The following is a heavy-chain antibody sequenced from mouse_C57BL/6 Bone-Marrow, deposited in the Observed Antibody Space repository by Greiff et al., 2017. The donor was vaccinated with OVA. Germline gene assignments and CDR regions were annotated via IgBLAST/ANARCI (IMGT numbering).Heavy chain of an antibody. V-gene: IGHV2-2*01. CDR1: GLSLTSYG. CDR3: ARKECYYAMDY. CDR2: IWSGGST. J-gene: IGHJ4*01. Sequence: VMLVESGPGLVQPSQSLSITCTVSGLSLTSYGVHCVRQSPGKGLEWLGVIWSGGSTDYNAAFISRLSISKDNSKSQVFFKMNSLQADDTAIYYCARKECYYAMDYWGQGTSVTVSS.